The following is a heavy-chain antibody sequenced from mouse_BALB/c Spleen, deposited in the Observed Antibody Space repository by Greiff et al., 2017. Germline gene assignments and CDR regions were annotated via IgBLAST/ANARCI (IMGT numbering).Heavy chain of an antibody. Sequence: EVQRVESGGGLVKPGGSLKLSCAASGFTFSSYAMSWVRQTPVERLEWVASISSGGSTYYPDSVKGRFTIARDNARNILYLQMSSLRSEDTAMYYCARRGLRQDYYAMDYWGQGTSVTVSS. D-gene: IGHD2-4*01. J-gene: IGHJ4*01. CDR1: GFTFSSYA. CDR2: ISSGGST. CDR3: ARRGLRQDYYAMDY. V-gene: IGHV5-6-5*01.